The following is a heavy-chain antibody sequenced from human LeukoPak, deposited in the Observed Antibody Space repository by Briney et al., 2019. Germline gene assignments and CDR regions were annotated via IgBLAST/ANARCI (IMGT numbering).Heavy chain of an antibody. CDR1: GGTFSSYA. Sequence: GSSVKVSCKAYGGTFSSYAISWVRQAPGQGLEWMGRIIPIFGIANYAQKFQGRVTITADKSTSTAYMELSSLRSEDTAVYYCARGSPLRWPWGQGTLVTVSS. CDR3: ARGSPLRWP. D-gene: IGHD4-23*01. CDR2: IIPIFGIA. V-gene: IGHV1-69*04. J-gene: IGHJ5*02.